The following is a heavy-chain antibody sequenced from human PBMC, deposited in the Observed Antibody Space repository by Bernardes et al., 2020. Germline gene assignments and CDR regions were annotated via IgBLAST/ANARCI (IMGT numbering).Heavy chain of an antibody. CDR1: GFTFDDYT. Sequence: GGSLRLSCAASGFTFDDYTMHWVRQAPGKGLEWVSLISWDGGSTYYADSVKGRFTISRDNSKNSLYLQMNSLRTEDTALYYCAKDDGSGSYFGWIDYWGQGTLVTVSS. D-gene: IGHD3-10*01. J-gene: IGHJ4*02. CDR2: ISWDGGST. CDR3: AKDDGSGSYFGWIDY. V-gene: IGHV3-43*01.